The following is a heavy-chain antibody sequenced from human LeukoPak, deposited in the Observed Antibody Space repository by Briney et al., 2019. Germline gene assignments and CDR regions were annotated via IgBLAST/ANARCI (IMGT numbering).Heavy chain of an antibody. CDR1: GYTFTSYY. D-gene: IGHD6-19*01. CDR3: ATGYSSGWNH. J-gene: IGHJ3*01. CDR2: INPSGGST. V-gene: IGHV1-46*01. Sequence: ASVKVSCKASGYTFTSYYMHWVRQAPGQGLEWMGIINPSGGSTSYAQKFQGRVTITADKSTSTAYMELSSLRSEDTAVYYCATGYSSGWNHWGQGTMVTVSS.